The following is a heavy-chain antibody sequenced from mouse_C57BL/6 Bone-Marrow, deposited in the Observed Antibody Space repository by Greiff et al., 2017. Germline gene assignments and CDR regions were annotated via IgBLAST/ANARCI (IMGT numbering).Heavy chain of an antibody. V-gene: IGHV5-12*01. Sequence: EVMLVESGGGLVQPGGSLKLSCAASGFTFSDYYMYWVRQTPEKRLEWVAYISNGGGSTYYPDTVKGRFTISRDNAKNTLYLQMSRLKSEDTAMYYCARRGAQATYWFAYWGQGTLVTVSA. J-gene: IGHJ3*01. CDR2: ISNGGGST. CDR3: ARRGAQATYWFAY. CDR1: GFTFSDYY. D-gene: IGHD3-2*02.